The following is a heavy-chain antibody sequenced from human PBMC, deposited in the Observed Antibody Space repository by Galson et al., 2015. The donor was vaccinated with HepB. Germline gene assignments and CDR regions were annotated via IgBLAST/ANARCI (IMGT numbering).Heavy chain of an antibody. D-gene: IGHD2-15*01. Sequence: QSGAEVKKPGESLRISCKGSGYSFTSYWISWVRQMPGKGLEWMGRIDPSDSYTNYSPSFQGHVTISADKSISTAYLQWSSLKASDTAMYYCARGLVGYCSGGSCYEDYWGQGTLVTVSS. J-gene: IGHJ4*02. CDR2: IDPSDSYT. V-gene: IGHV5-10-1*01. CDR3: ARGLVGYCSGGSCYEDY. CDR1: GYSFTSYW.